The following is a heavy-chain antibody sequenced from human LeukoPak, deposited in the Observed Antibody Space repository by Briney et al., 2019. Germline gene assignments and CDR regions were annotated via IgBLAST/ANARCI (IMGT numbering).Heavy chain of an antibody. J-gene: IGHJ4*02. D-gene: IGHD6-19*01. CDR1: GFTFSSYA. CDR3: ARELEQWLVLSY. CDR2: ISYDGSNK. V-gene: IGHV3-30-3*01. Sequence: GESLRLSCAASGFTFSSYAMHWVRQAPGKGLEWVAVISYDGSNKYYADSVKGRFTISRDNSKNTLYLQMNSLRAEDTAVYYCARELEQWLVLSYWGQGTLVTVSS.